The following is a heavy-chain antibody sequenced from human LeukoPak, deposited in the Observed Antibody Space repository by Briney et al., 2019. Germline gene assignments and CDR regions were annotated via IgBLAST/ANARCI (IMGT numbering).Heavy chain of an antibody. CDR3: ARGAYDSSGRYVYDFDY. Sequence: SETLSLTCTVSGGSVNSGDSYWTWIRQHPRKGLEWIGYIYYSGTTYYNPSLKSRVTISVDTSKNQFSLNLNSVTAADTAVYYCARGAYDSSGRYVYDFDYWGQGTLVTVSS. D-gene: IGHD3-22*01. V-gene: IGHV4-31*03. CDR2: IYYSGTT. CDR1: GGSVNSGDSY. J-gene: IGHJ4*02.